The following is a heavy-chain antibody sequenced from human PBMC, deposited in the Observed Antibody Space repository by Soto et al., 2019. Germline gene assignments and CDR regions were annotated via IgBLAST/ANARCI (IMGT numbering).Heavy chain of an antibody. V-gene: IGHV3-23*01. Sequence: PGGSLRLSCTVSGFTFSSYDMSWVRQAPGKGLEWVSAISGSGGSTYYADSVKGRFTISRDNSKNTLYLQMNSLRAEDTAIYYCAKAATTVTLYYFDYWGQGTLVTVSS. CDR1: GFTFSSYD. J-gene: IGHJ4*02. D-gene: IGHD4-17*01. CDR2: ISGSGGST. CDR3: AKAATTVTLYYFDY.